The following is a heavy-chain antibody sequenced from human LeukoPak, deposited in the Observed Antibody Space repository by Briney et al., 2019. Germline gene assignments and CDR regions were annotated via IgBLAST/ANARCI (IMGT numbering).Heavy chain of an antibody. Sequence: ASVKVSCKASGYIFRSYDIDWVRQAPGQGLEWMGWMNPDSGDTGYAQKFQGRVTMTRNTSINTAYMELSSLRSEDTAIYYCAREGIVMSNDAFDTWGQGTLVTVSS. CDR1: GYIFRSYD. V-gene: IGHV1-8*01. CDR3: AREGIVMSNDAFDT. CDR2: MNPDSGDT. J-gene: IGHJ3*02. D-gene: IGHD2/OR15-2a*01.